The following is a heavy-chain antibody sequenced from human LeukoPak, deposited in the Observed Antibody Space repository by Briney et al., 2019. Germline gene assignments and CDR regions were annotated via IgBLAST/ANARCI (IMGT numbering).Heavy chain of an antibody. CDR1: GFTFSSYE. V-gene: IGHV3-48*03. CDR3: ARDGGWGLFFDY. J-gene: IGHJ4*02. Sequence: GGSLRLSCAASGFTFSSYEMNWVRQAPGKGLEWISYISTTDSTIYYADSVKGRFTISRDDAKNSLYLQMNGLRAEDTAVYYCARDGGWGLFFDYWGQGTPVTVSS. D-gene: IGHD6-19*01. CDR2: ISTTDSTI.